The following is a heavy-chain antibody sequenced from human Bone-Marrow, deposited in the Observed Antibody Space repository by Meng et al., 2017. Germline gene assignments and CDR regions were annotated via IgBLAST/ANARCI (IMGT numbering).Heavy chain of an antibody. D-gene: IGHD2-15*01. CDR1: GGSFSGYY. CDR2: INHSGST. V-gene: IGHV4-34*01. J-gene: IGHJ5*02. Sequence: QGELEQWGVGVLKPSETLSLTCAVYGGSFSGYYWSWIRQPPGKGLEWIGEINHSGSTNYNPSLKSRVTISVDTSKNQFSLKLSSVTAADTAVYYCASGYCSGGSCQVGWFDPWGQGTLVTVSS. CDR3: ASGYCSGGSCQVGWFDP.